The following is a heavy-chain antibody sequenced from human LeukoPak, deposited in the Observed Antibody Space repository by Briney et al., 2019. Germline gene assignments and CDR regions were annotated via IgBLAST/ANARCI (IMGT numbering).Heavy chain of an antibody. D-gene: IGHD3-10*01. CDR1: GYHFTSYW. CDR2: IYPGDSDT. CDR3: AGPITMVRGVIRDAFDI. V-gene: IGHV5-51*01. Sequence: GESLEISCKGSGYHFTSYWIGWVRQVPGKGLEWMGIIYPGDSDTRYSPSFQGQVTISADKSISTAYLHWSSLKASDTAMYYCAGPITMVRGVIRDAFDIWGQGTMVTVSS. J-gene: IGHJ3*02.